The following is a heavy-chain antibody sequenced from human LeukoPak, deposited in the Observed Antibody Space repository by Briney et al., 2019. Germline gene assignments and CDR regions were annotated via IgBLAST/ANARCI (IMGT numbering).Heavy chain of an antibody. J-gene: IGHJ4*02. CDR1: GGSISSSNW. CDR3: ARDPNYGGHLYYFDY. V-gene: IGHV4-4*02. D-gene: IGHD4-23*01. CDR2: IYHSGST. Sequence: TPSETLSLTCAVSGGSISSSNWWSWVRQPPGKGLEWIGSIYHSGSTYYNPSLKSRVTISVDTSKNQFSLKLNSVTAADTAVYYCARDPNYGGHLYYFDYWGQGTLVTVSS.